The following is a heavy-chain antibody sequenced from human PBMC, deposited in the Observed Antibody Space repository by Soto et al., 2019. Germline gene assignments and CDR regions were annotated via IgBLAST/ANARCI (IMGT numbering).Heavy chain of an antibody. V-gene: IGHV3-23*01. J-gene: IGHJ6*03. CDR3: AKSYDILTGYSPPPYYMDV. Sequence: GGSLRLSCAASGFTFSSYAMSWVRQAPGKGLEWVSAISGSGGSTYYADSVKGRFTISRDNSKNTLYLQMNSLRAEDTAVYYCAKSYDILTGYSPPPYYMDVWGKGTTVTVSS. CDR1: GFTFSSYA. CDR2: ISGSGGST. D-gene: IGHD3-9*01.